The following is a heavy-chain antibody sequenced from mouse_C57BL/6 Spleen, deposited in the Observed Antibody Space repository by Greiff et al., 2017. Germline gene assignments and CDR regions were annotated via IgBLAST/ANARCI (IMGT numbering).Heavy chain of an antibody. CDR1: GFTFSSYA. CDR2: ISSGGDYI. J-gene: IGHJ2*01. V-gene: IGHV5-9-1*02. CDR3: TRGDYYGRGVDY. D-gene: IGHD1-1*01. Sequence: EVKVVESGEGLVKPGGSLKLSCAASGFTFSSYAMSWVRQTPEKRLEWVAYISSGGDYIYYADTVKGRFTISRDNARNTLYLQMSSLKSEDTAMYYCTRGDYYGRGVDYWGQGTTLTVSS.